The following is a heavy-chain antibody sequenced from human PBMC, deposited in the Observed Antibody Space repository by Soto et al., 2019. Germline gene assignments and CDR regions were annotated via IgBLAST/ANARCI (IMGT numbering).Heavy chain of an antibody. CDR3: ANGWLLVDY. J-gene: IGHJ4*02. CDR1: GLTFSSYA. D-gene: IGHD5-18*01. Sequence: PGGSLSLSCAASGLTFSSYAMSWVRQAPGKGLEWVSAISGSGGSTYYADSVKGRFTISRDNSKNTLYLQMNSLRAEDTAVYYCANGWLLVDYWGQGTLVTVSS. V-gene: IGHV3-23*01. CDR2: ISGSGGST.